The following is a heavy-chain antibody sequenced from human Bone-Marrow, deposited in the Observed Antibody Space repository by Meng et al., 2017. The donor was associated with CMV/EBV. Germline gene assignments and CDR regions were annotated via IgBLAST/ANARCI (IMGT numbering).Heavy chain of an antibody. V-gene: IGHV1-2*02. Sequence: ASVKVSCKASGYTFTGYYMHWVRQAPGQGREWMGWINPNSGGTNYAQKFQGRVTMTRDTSISTAYMELSRLRSDDTAVYYCARGSFRVIAIPVLSHGFDPWRQGTLVTSPQ. CDR1: GYTFTGYY. J-gene: IGHJ5*02. D-gene: IGHD2-21*01. CDR2: INPNSGGT. CDR3: ARGSFRVIAIPVLSHGFDP.